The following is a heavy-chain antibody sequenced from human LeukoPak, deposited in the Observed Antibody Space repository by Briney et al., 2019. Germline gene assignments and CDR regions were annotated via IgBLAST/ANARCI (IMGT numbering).Heavy chain of an antibody. D-gene: IGHD3-22*01. Sequence: PSETLSLTCTVSGGSISSGGYFWSWIRQHPGKGLEWIGYIYHNGSAYRNPSLKSRITISVDTSKNQFSLKLTSVTAADTAMYYCARIHESSSRGWFDPWGQGSLVTVSS. V-gene: IGHV4-31*03. J-gene: IGHJ5*02. CDR1: GGSISSGGYF. CDR2: IYHNGSA. CDR3: ARIHESSSRGWFDP.